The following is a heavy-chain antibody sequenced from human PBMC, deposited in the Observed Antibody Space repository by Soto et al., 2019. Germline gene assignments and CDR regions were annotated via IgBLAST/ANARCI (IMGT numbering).Heavy chain of an antibody. Sequence: QVHLVESGGGVVQPGRSLRLSCAASGFLFSRYAMHWVRQAPGKGLEWVAVMSYDGSKTYYTDSGKCRFTIARDNSKNTLYLQMNSLSAEDTAVYFCARDSDQYGSASPPMDVWGQGTTVTSSS. CDR2: MSYDGSKT. J-gene: IGHJ6*02. D-gene: IGHD3-10*01. V-gene: IGHV3-30-3*01. CDR1: GFLFSRYA. CDR3: ARDSDQYGSASPPMDV.